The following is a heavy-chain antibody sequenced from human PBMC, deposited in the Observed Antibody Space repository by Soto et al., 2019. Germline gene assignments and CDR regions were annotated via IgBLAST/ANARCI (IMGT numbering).Heavy chain of an antibody. J-gene: IGHJ6*02. CDR1: GFTFSSYA. CDR2: ISYDGSNK. Sequence: QVQLVESGGGVVQPGRSLRLSCAASGFTFSSYAMHWVRQAPGKGLEWVAVISYDGSNKYYADSVKGRFTISRDNSKNSLYLQMNSLRAEDTSVYYCARVYWSGGSCYSGYYYYGMDVWGQGTTVTVSS. CDR3: ARVYWSGGSCYSGYYYYGMDV. V-gene: IGHV3-30-3*01. D-gene: IGHD2-15*01.